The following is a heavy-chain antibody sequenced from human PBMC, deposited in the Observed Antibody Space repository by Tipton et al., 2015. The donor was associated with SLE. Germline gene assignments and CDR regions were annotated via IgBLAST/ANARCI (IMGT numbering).Heavy chain of an antibody. CDR1: GGTFSSYA. CDR2: IIAYNGNT. CDR3: TLRWPDTWTTVY. J-gene: IGHJ4*02. Sequence: QLVQSGAEVKKPGSSVKVSCKASGGTFSSYAISWVRQAPGQGLEWMGGIIAYNGNTNYAQKLQGRVTMTTDTSTSTAYMELRSLRSDDTAVYYCTLRWPDTWTTVYWGQGTLVTVSS. V-gene: IGHV1-18*01. D-gene: IGHD5-12*01.